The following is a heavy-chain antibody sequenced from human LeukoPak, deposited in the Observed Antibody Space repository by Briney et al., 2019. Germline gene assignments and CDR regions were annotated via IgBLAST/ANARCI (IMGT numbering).Heavy chain of an antibody. Sequence: GGSLRLSCAVSGLTLSSHRMHWVRQAPGKGLVWVSAIETDGKSATYADSVKGRSTISRDNAKNTLYLQMNSLRAEDTAVYFCARDYQGLHYWGQGTLVTVSS. V-gene: IGHV3-74*01. J-gene: IGHJ4*02. CDR3: ARDYQGLHY. CDR2: IETDGKSA. CDR1: GLTLSSHR. D-gene: IGHD3-16*02.